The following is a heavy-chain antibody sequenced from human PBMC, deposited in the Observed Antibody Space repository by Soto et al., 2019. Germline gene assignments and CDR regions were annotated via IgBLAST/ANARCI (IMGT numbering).Heavy chain of an antibody. D-gene: IGHD3-9*01. V-gene: IGHV3-30*09. J-gene: IGHJ4*02. CDR1: GFTFDSYA. Sequence: QVQLVESGGGVVQPGRSLRLSCVGSGFTFDSYAMHWVRQAPGKGLERVALMSYDGSHKYYADSVKGRFAISGDNSRNTLYMQMNSLRTADTALYYCARALPRGYFDHYFDYWGQGTLVTVSS. CDR2: MSYDGSHK. CDR3: ARALPRGYFDHYFDY.